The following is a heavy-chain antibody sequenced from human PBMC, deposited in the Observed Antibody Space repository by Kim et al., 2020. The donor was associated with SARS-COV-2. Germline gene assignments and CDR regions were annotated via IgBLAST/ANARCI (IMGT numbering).Heavy chain of an antibody. CDR2: ISYDGSNK. CDR3: ARDRAGLWFGEFFL. V-gene: IGHV3-30*04. D-gene: IGHD3-10*01. J-gene: IGHJ4*02. Sequence: GGSLRLSCAASGFTFSSYAMHWVRQAPGKGLEWVAVISYDGSNKYYADSVKGRFTISRDNSKNTLYLQMNSLRAEDTAVYYCARDRAGLWFGEFFLWGQGTLVTVSS. CDR1: GFTFSSYA.